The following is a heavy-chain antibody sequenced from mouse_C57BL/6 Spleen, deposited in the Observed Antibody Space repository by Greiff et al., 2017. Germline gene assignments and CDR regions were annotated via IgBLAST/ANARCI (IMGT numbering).Heavy chain of an antibody. D-gene: IGHD2-13*01. Sequence: VQLQQSGAELVKPGASVKISCKASGYAFSSYWMNWVKQRPGKGLEWIGQIYPGDGDTNYNGKLKGKATLAADKSSSTAYMQLSSLTSEDSAVYFCARRGYYGDYYAMDYWGKGTSVTFAS. CDR3: ARRGYYGDYYAMDY. J-gene: IGHJ4*01. V-gene: IGHV1-80*01. CDR2: IYPGDGDT. CDR1: GYAFSSYW.